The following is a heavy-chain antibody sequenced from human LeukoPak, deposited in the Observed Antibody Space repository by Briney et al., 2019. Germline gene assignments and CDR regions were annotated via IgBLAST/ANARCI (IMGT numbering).Heavy chain of an antibody. D-gene: IGHD3-22*01. CDR3: ARGPYYYDSSGYAFDI. J-gene: IGHJ3*02. V-gene: IGHV1-69*04. CDR2: IIPILGIA. Sequence: SVEVSCKASGGTFSSCAINWVRQAPGQGLEWMGRIIPILGIANYAQKFQGRVTITADKSTSTAHMELTSLRSEDTAVYYCARGPYYYDSSGYAFDIWGQGTMVTVSS. CDR1: GGTFSSCA.